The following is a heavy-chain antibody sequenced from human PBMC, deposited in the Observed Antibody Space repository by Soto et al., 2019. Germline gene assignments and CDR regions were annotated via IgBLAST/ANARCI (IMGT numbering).Heavy chain of an antibody. J-gene: IGHJ6*03. D-gene: IGHD1-20*01. CDR2: IYPGDSDT. V-gene: IGHV5-51*01. CDR3: ARQGVILTDDNYYYMDV. Sequence: GESLKISCKGSGYSFTSYWIGWVRQMPGKGLEWMGIIYPGDSDTRYSPSFQGQVTISADKSISTAYLQWSSLKASDTAMYYCARQGVILTDDNYYYMDVWGKGTTVTVSS. CDR1: GYSFTSYW.